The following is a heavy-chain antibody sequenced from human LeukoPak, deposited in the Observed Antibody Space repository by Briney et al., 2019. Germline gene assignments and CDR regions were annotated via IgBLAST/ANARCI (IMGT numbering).Heavy chain of an antibody. J-gene: IGHJ4*02. CDR2: FQVTGIS. CDR3: VRQMDASLSYAYDN. Sequence: SETLSPTCSVSDASISSHYWTWIRQPPGKGLEWIGFFQVTGISSYNPSLKSRVTMSGDTSKNQFSLRLNSVTAADTAVYYCVRQMDASLSYAYDNWGQGILVTVSS. CDR1: DASISSHY. V-gene: IGHV4-59*08. D-gene: IGHD2-2*03.